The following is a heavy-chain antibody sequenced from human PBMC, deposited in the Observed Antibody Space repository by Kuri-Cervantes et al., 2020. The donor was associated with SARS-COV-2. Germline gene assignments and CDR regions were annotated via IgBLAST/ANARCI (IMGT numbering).Heavy chain of an antibody. CDR3: ARDVGGGSSGVFDY. D-gene: IGHD6-19*01. J-gene: IGHJ4*02. CDR2: INPNSGGT. V-gene: IGHV1-2*06. Sequence: ASVKGSCKASGYTFTGYYMHWVRQAPGQGLEWMGRINPNSGGTNYAQKFQGRVTMTRDTSISTAYMELSRLRSDDTAVYYCARDVGGGSSGVFDYWGQGTLVTVSS. CDR1: GYTFTGYY.